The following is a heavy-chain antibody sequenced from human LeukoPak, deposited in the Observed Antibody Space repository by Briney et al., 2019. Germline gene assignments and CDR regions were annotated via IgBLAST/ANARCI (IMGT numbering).Heavy chain of an antibody. Sequence: GGSLRLSCAASGFTFSSYAMSWVRQAPGKGLEWVSAISGSGGSTYYADSVKGLFTISRDSSKNTLYPQMHSLRADDTAVYYSAKVRFSEWLYGPSYFDYWGQGTLVTVSS. D-gene: IGHD3-3*01. CDR3: AKVRFSEWLYGPSYFDY. CDR2: ISGSGGST. V-gene: IGHV3-23*01. J-gene: IGHJ4*02. CDR1: GFTFSSYA.